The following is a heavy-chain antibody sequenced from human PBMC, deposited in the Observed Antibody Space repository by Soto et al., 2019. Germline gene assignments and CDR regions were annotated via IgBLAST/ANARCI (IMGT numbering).Heavy chain of an antibody. Sequence: SETLSLTCTVSGGSIISSTYYWGWIRQAPGKGLEWIGSIYYSGSTYYNPSLKSRVTISVDTSKNQFSLKLSSVTAADTAVYYCARHGIAAAPNYYYYMDVWGKGTTVTVSS. J-gene: IGHJ6*03. CDR3: ARHGIAAAPNYYYYMDV. CDR2: IYYSGST. D-gene: IGHD6-13*01. CDR1: GGSIISSTYY. V-gene: IGHV4-39*01.